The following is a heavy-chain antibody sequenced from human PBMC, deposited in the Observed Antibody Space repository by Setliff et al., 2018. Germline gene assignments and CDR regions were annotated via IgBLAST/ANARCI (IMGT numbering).Heavy chain of an antibody. J-gene: IGHJ4*02. CDR1: GYRFVGYY. D-gene: IGHD3-16*02. CDR2: INPKTGGT. Sequence: GASVKVSCKASGYRFVGYYLHWVRQAPGQGLEWMGWINPKTGGTNYAQKFQGRVTMTRDASINTAFMHLSSLKSDDMAVYYCAREPYDYIWGSYRSPYFDHWGQGALVTVSS. V-gene: IGHV1-2*02. CDR3: AREPYDYIWGSYRSPYFDH.